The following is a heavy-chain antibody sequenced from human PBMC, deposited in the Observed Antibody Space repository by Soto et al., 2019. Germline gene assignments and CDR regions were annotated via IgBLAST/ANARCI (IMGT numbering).Heavy chain of an antibody. V-gene: IGHV3-23*01. CDR3: AKEGLVRGVKIYSDS. CDR2: ISGSGDST. CDR1: GFTFSLYA. Sequence: GGSLRLSCAASGFTFSLYAMTWVRQAPGKGLEWVSAISGSGDSTYYADSVKGRFTTSRDSSNNTLYLQMNSLRAGHTAVYYFAKEGLVRGVKIYSDSWGQGPLITV. J-gene: IGHJ4*02. D-gene: IGHD3-10*01.